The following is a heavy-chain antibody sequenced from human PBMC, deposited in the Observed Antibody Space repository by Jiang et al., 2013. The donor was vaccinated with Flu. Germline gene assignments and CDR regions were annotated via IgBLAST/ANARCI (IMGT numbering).Heavy chain of an antibody. CDR1: GGSFSGYY. Sequence: GLVKPSETLSLTCAVYGGSFSGYYWSWIRQPPGKGLEWIGEINHSGSTNYNPSLKSRVTISVDTSKNQFSLKLSSVTAADTAVYYCARRRGPYYGSGSYTWFDPWGQGTLVTVSS. J-gene: IGHJ5*02. CDR3: ARRRGPYYGSGSYTWFDP. D-gene: IGHD3-10*01. V-gene: IGHV4-34*01. CDR2: INHSGST.